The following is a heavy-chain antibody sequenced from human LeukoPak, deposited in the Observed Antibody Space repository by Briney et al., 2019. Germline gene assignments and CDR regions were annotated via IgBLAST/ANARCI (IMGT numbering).Heavy chain of an antibody. CDR2: IIPIFGTA. V-gene: IGHV1-69*01. CDR1: GGTFSRYA. Sequence: ASVKVSCKASGGTFSRYAISWVRQAPGQGLEWMGGIIPIFGTANYAQKFQGRVTITADESTSTAYMELSSLRSEDTAVYYCARPSTAMSDNDAFDIWGQGTMVTVSS. J-gene: IGHJ3*02. D-gene: IGHD5-18*01. CDR3: ARPSTAMSDNDAFDI.